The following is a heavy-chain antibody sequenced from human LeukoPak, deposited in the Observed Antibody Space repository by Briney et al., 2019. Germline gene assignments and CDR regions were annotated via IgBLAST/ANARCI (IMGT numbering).Heavy chain of an antibody. J-gene: IGHJ3*02. CDR2: IFGSGSS. Sequence: AETLSIPCAGSGGSICDYHWRWIQQPPGKGLEWIGWIFGSGSSNYNPSLKSRLTISVDTSKNQFSLKLTSATAADTAVYYCAREKDTGSNHAKIRYDIWGQGTMVTVSS. D-gene: IGHD1-26*01. CDR3: AREKDTGSNHAKIRYDI. V-gene: IGHV4-59*01. CDR1: GGSICDYH.